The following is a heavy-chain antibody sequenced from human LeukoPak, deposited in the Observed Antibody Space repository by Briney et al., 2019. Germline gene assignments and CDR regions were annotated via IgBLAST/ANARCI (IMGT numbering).Heavy chain of an antibody. Sequence: SETLSLTCAVYGGSVSGYYWSWIRQPPGKGLEWIGEISHRGRTHYNPSLKGRVTVSVDTSKNQFALEVDSVTAADTAVYYCARIPLYFLEPFDYWGQGILVTVSS. CDR2: ISHRGRT. CDR3: ARIPLYFLEPFDY. V-gene: IGHV4-34*01. D-gene: IGHD3-3*01. CDR1: GGSVSGYY. J-gene: IGHJ4*02.